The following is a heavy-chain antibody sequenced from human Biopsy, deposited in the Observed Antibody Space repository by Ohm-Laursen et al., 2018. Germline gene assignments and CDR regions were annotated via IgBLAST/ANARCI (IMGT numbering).Heavy chain of an antibody. CDR3: ARDRSSGSYSPSDY. CDR1: GGTFSSHA. D-gene: IGHD1-26*01. V-gene: IGHV1-69*13. J-gene: IGHJ4*02. Sequence: SVKVSCKASGGTFSSHAISWVRQAPGQGLEWMGGIIPIFGTAEYAQNFQGRLTITADESTSTSYTDLISLISEDTAVYYCARDRSSGSYSPSDYWGQGTLVTVSS. CDR2: IIPIFGTA.